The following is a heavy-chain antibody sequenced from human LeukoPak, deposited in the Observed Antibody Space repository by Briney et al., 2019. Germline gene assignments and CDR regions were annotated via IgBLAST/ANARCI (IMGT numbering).Heavy chain of an antibody. D-gene: IGHD3-22*01. V-gene: IGHV1-2*04. CDR3: ARGDDSSGYYLYYFDY. J-gene: IGHJ4*02. CDR2: INPNSGGT. CDR1: GYTFTCYY. Sequence: ASVKVSCKASGYTFTCYYMHRVRQAPGQGLEWMGWINPNSGGTNYAQKFQGWVTMTRDTSISTAYMELSRLRSDDTAVYYCARGDDSSGYYLYYFDYWGQGTLVTVSS.